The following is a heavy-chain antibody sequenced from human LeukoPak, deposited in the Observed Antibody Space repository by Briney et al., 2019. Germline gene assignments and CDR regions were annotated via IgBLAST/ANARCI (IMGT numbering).Heavy chain of an antibody. D-gene: IGHD5-24*01. CDR2: ISGSGGST. Sequence: PGGSLRLSCAAPGFTFGAYAMTWVRQAPGKGLEWVSGISGSGGSTCYADSVKGRFTISRDNSKNTLHLHMNSLRAEDTAVYYCAKEMAATNAFDYWGQGTLVTVSS. CDR3: AKEMAATNAFDY. V-gene: IGHV3-23*01. CDR1: GFTFGAYA. J-gene: IGHJ4*02.